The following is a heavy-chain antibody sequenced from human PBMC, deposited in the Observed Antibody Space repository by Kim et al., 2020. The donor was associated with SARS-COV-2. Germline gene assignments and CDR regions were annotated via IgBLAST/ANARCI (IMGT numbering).Heavy chain of an antibody. CDR3: ARDGPPGGDGDYADY. J-gene: IGHJ4*02. Sequence: GGSLRLSCAASGFTFSSYGMHWVRQAPGKGLEWVAVISYDGSNKYYADSVKGRFTISRDNSKNTLYLQMNSLRAEDTAVYYCARDGPPGGDGDYADYWGQGTLVTVSS. D-gene: IGHD4-17*01. V-gene: IGHV3-33*05. CDR1: GFTFSSYG. CDR2: ISYDGSNK.